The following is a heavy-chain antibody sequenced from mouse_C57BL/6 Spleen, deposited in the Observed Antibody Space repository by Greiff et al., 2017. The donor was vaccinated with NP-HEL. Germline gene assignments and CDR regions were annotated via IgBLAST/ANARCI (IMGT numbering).Heavy chain of an antibody. V-gene: IGHV1-64*01. CDR1: GYTFTSYW. CDR2: IHPNSGST. D-gene: IGHD1-1*01. CDR3: ARRAPYYGSSYDY. J-gene: IGHJ2*01. Sequence: QVQLQQPGAELVKPGASVKLSCKASGYTFTSYWMHWVKQRPGQGLEWIGMIHPNSGSTNYNEKFKSKATLTVDKSSSTAYMQLSRLTSEDSAVYYCARRAPYYGSSYDYWGQGTTLTVSS.